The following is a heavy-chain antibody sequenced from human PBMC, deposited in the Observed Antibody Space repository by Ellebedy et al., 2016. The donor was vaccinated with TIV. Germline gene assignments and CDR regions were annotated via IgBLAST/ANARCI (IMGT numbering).Heavy chain of an antibody. J-gene: IGHJ4*02. V-gene: IGHV4-39*02. Sequence: MPSETLSLTCSVSGGSINSRGYSWDWIRQPPVKGLEWIGSISDSGSTFYNPSLKSRVRISVETSKNQFSLKLRSVTAADTAVYYCATETPVAARIEFWGQGALVTVSS. CDR3: ATETPVAARIEF. D-gene: IGHD6-19*01. CDR2: ISDSGST. CDR1: GGSINSRGYS.